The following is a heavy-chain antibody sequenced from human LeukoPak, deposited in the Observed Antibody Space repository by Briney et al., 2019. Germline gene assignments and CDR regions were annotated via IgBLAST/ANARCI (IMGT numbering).Heavy chain of an antibody. CDR3: ARRTRYYDGNDY. J-gene: IGHJ4*02. CDR1: GGSFSGYY. D-gene: IGHD3-22*01. V-gene: IGHV4-34*01. CDR2: INHSGST. Sequence: PSETLSLTCAVYGGSFSGYYWSWIRQPPGKGLEWIGEINHSGSTNYNPSLKSRVTISVDTSKNQFSLKLSSVTAADTAVYYCARRTRYYDGNDYWGQGTLVTVSS.